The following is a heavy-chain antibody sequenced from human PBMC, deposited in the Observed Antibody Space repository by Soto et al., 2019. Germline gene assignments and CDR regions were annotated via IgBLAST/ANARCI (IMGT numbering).Heavy chain of an antibody. D-gene: IGHD6-6*01. CDR3: ARRARPDFYYMAV. V-gene: IGHV3-64*01. CDR1: GFTLSGYA. J-gene: IGHJ6*03. CDR2: ISSNGVGT. Sequence: PGGSLRLSCAASGFTLSGYAMDWVRQAPGKGLEYVSGISSNGVGTYYANSVQGRFTIPRDNSKNTVYLQMGSLRPEDMAVYYCARRARPDFYYMAVWGKGTMVIVS.